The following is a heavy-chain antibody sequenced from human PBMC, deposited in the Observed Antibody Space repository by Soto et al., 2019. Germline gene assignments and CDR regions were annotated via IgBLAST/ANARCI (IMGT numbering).Heavy chain of an antibody. V-gene: IGHV3-30-3*01. CDR2: ISYDGSNK. CDR1: GFTFSSYA. J-gene: IGHJ4*02. Sequence: SCAASGFTFSSYAMHWVRQAPGKGLEWVAVISYDGSNKYYADSVKGRFTISRDNSKNTLYLQMNSLRAEDTAVYYCARDGKGYDSSGYPDYWGQGTLVTVS. CDR3: ARDGKGYDSSGYPDY. D-gene: IGHD3-22*01.